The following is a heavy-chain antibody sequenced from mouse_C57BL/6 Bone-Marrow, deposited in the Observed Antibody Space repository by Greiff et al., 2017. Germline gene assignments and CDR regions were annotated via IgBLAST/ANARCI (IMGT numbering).Heavy chain of an antibody. CDR2: ISSGGSYT. D-gene: IGHD1-1*01. CDR1: GFTFSSYA. CDR3: ARGYYYGSSLFDY. V-gene: IGHV5-9-4*01. J-gene: IGHJ2*01. Sequence: EVQLVESGGGLVKPGGSLKLSCAASGFTFSSYAMSWVRQSPEKRLEWVAEISSGGSYTYYPDTVPGRFTISRDNAKNTVYLEMSSLRSEDTAMYYCARGYYYGSSLFDYWGQGTTLTVSS.